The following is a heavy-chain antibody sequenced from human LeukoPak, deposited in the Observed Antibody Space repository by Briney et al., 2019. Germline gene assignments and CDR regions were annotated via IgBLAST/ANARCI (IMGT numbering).Heavy chain of an antibody. CDR2: IYYSGST. CDR3: ARGPTIVVVVAAIWFDP. J-gene: IGHJ5*02. V-gene: IGHV4-30-4*01. Sequence: SQTLSLTCTVSGGSISSGDYYWSWIRQPPGKDLEWIGYIYYSGSTYYNPSLKSRVTISVDTSKNQFSLKLSSVTAADTAVYYCARGPTIVVVVAAIWFDPWGQGTLVTVSS. D-gene: IGHD2-15*01. CDR1: GGSISSGDYY.